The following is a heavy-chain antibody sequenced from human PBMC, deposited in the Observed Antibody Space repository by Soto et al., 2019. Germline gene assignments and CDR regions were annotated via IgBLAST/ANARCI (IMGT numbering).Heavy chain of an antibody. V-gene: IGHV4-34*01. D-gene: IGHD2-21*02. CDR2: INHSGST. J-gene: IGHJ4*02. Sequence: PSETLSLTCAVYGGSFSGYYWTWIRQPPGTGLEWIGEINHSGSTNYNPSLKSRVTISVDKSKNQFSLKLTSVTAADTAVFYCARGGGIVVVTAPYDHWGQGTLVTVSS. CDR3: ARGGGIVVVTAPYDH. CDR1: GGSFSGYY.